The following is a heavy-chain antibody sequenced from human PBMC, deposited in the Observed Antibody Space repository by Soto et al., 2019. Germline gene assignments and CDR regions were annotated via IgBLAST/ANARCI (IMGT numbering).Heavy chain of an antibody. CDR2: IKSKTDGGTT. D-gene: IGHD4-17*01. V-gene: IGHV3-15*01. CDR3: TTDRLYGDPGAFDI. Sequence: GGSLRLSCAASGFTFSNAWMTWVRQAPGNGLEWVGRIKSKTDGGTTDYATPVEGRFTISRDDSKNTLYLQMNSLETEDTAVYYCTTDRLYGDPGAFDIWGQGTMVTVSS. J-gene: IGHJ3*02. CDR1: GFTFSNAW.